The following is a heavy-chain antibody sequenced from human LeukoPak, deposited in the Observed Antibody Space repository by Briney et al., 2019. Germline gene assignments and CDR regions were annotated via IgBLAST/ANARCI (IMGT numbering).Heavy chain of an antibody. D-gene: IGHD4-17*01. Sequence: ASVKVSCKASGYTFTGYYMHWVRQAPGQGLEWMGWINPNSGGTNYAQKFQGRVTMTRDTSISTAYMELSRLRSDDTAVYYCARGDYGDYQIFDYWGQGTLVTVSS. CDR3: ARGDYGDYQIFDY. V-gene: IGHV1-2*02. CDR2: INPNSGGT. J-gene: IGHJ4*02. CDR1: GYTFTGYY.